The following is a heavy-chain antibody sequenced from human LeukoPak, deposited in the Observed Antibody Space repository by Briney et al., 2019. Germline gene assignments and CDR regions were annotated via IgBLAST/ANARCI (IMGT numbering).Heavy chain of an antibody. CDR2: ISESGGGK. D-gene: IGHD3-3*02. CDR1: GFIFSSYA. V-gene: IGHV3-23*01. Sequence: GGSLRLSCAASGFIFSSYAMSWVRQPPGKGLEWVSSISESGGGKYYADSVKGRITISRDNSKNTLYLQMSSLRAEDTAVYYCAKEAIRISMVSQHWGQGTLVTVSS. J-gene: IGHJ1*01. CDR3: AKEAIRISMVSQH.